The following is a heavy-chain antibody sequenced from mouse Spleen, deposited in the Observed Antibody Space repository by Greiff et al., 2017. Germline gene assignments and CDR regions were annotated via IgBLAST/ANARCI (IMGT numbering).Heavy chain of an antibody. CDR2: IWSGGST. J-gene: IGHJ4*01. Sequence: VQRVESGPGLVQPSQSLSITCTVSGFSLTSYGVHWVRQSPGKGLEWLGVIWSGGSTDYNAAFISRLSISKDNSKSQVFFKMNSLQADDTAIYYCARNYDYLYYYAMDYWGQGTSVTVSS. CDR3: ARNYDYLYYYAMDY. V-gene: IGHV2-2*01. CDR1: GFSLTSYG. D-gene: IGHD2-4*01.